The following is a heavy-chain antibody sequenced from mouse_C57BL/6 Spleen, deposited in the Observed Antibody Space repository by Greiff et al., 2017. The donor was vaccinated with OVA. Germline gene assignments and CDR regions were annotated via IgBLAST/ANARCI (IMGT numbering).Heavy chain of an antibody. CDR3: ARYRTVVDYCDY. V-gene: IGHV1-53*01. Sequence: VKLQQPGTELVKPGASVKLSCKASGYTFTSYWMHWVKQRPGQGLEWIGNINPSNGGTNYNEKFKGKATLTVDKSSSTAYMQLSSLTSEDSAVYYCARYRTVVDYCDYWGQGTTLTVSS. D-gene: IGHD1-1*01. J-gene: IGHJ2*01. CDR1: GYTFTSYW. CDR2: INPSNGGT.